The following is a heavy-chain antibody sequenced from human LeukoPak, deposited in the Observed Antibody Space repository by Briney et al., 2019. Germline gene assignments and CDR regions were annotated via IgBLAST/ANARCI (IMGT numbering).Heavy chain of an antibody. D-gene: IGHD3-3*01. CDR1: GFTFDDYG. J-gene: IGHJ4*02. CDR3: VKASNYDFWSGYYKGFDN. V-gene: IGHV3-20*04. Sequence: GGSLRLSCAASGFTSGFTFDDYGMNWVRQVPGKGLEGVSGISRDGGRTGYADSVQGRFTISRDNSRNSLHLQMNSLRVEDKAFYYCVKASNYDFWSGYYKGFDNWGQGTLVTVSS. CDR2: ISRDGGRT.